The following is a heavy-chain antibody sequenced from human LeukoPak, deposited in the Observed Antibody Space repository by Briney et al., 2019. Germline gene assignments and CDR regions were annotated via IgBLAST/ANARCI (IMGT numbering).Heavy chain of an antibody. J-gene: IGHJ6*03. CDR2: IIPIFGTA. CDR3: ARARSFTMVRGVIRTPLYYYYYMDV. Sequence: ASVKVSCKASGGTFSSYAISWVRQAPGQGLEWMGGIIPIFGTANYAQKFQGRVTITADESTSTAYMELSSLRSEDTAVYYCARARSFTMVRGVIRTPLYYYYYMDVWGKGTTVTISS. D-gene: IGHD3-10*01. V-gene: IGHV1-69*13. CDR1: GGTFSSYA.